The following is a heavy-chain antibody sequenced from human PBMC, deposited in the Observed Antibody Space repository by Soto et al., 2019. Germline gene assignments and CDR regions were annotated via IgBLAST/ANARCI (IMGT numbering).Heavy chain of an antibody. Sequence: QVQLQESGPGLVKPSETLSLTCTVSGGSISSYYWSWIRQPPGKGLEWIGYIYDSGSTNYNPSLKSRVTISVDPSKNQFSLKLRSVTAADTAVYYCARSVWETYYSYGMDVWGQGPTVTVSS. CDR2: IYDSGST. CDR3: ARSVWETYYSYGMDV. D-gene: IGHD1-26*01. V-gene: IGHV4-59*01. CDR1: GGSISSYY. J-gene: IGHJ6*02.